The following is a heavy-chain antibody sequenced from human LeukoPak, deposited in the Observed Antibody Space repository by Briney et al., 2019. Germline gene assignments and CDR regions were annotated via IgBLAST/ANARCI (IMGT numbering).Heavy chain of an antibody. CDR1: GFTFSNYW. D-gene: IGHD6-19*01. J-gene: IGHJ4*02. Sequence: PGGSLRLSCAASGFTFSNYWMSWVRQAPGKGLEWVAYIKQDGSEEYYVDSVKGRFTISRDNAKNSLYLQMNSLRAEDTAVYYCASFGGWYGGAFNYWGQGTLLTVSS. V-gene: IGHV3-7*02. CDR3: ASFGGWYGGAFNY. CDR2: IKQDGSEE.